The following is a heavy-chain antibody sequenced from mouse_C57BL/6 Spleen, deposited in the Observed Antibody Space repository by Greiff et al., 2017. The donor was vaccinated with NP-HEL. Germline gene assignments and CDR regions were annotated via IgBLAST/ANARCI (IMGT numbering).Heavy chain of an antibody. CDR1: GFTFSDYG. Sequence: EVKVVESGGGLVKPGGSLKLSCAASGFTFSDYGMHWVRQAPEKGLEWVAYISSGSSTIYYADTVKGRFTISRDNAKNTLFLQMTSLRSEDTAMYYCASTVEGAWFAYWGQGTLVTVSA. J-gene: IGHJ3*01. CDR3: ASTVEGAWFAY. V-gene: IGHV5-17*01. D-gene: IGHD1-1*01. CDR2: ISSGSSTI.